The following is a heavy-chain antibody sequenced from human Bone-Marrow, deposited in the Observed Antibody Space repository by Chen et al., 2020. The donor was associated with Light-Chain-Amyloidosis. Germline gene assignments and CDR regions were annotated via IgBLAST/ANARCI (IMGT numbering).Heavy chain of an antibody. CDR2: INPDSGNT. CDR3: ARDPPGMRQYFFDH. Sequence: QVHLEQSGAEVRQPGASVRVSCKASGYSFTGHYMHWVRQAPGQGLEWMGWINPDSGNTSYQQKCQGRVTMTRDTSINTAYMELSMLRSDDTAVYYCARDPPGMRQYFFDHWGQGTLITVSS. CDR1: GYSFTGHY. D-gene: IGHD2-8*01. V-gene: IGHV1-2*02. J-gene: IGHJ4*02.